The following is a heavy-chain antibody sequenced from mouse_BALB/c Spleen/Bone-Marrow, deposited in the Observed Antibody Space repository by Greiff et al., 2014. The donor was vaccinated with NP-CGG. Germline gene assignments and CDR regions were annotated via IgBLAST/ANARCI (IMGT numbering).Heavy chain of an antibody. J-gene: IGHJ2*01. Sequence: EVQLQQSGGGLVQPGGSPKLSCAASGFTFSSYGMSWVRQTPDKRLELVASTNSNGGSTYYPDSVKGRFTISRDNAKSTLSLQMSSLKSEDTAMYYCARGNYGNYVDYFDYWGQGTTLTVSS. V-gene: IGHV5-6-3*01. CDR3: ARGNYGNYVDYFDY. D-gene: IGHD2-1*01. CDR2: TNSNGGST. CDR1: GFTFSSYG.